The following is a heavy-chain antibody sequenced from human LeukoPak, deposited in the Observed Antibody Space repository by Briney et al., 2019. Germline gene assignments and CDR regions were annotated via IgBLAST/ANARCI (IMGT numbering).Heavy chain of an antibody. V-gene: IGHV3-48*02. CDR1: GFTFSQNI. D-gene: IGHD3-22*01. CDR2: INSRSSPI. J-gene: IGHJ3*02. CDR3: ARDHDDISGDHYHAFDI. Sequence: PGRSQRLCCEASGFTFSQNIMNWDRQAPGKGLEWVSYINSRSSPIHYADSVKGRFAVSRDNARNSLFLQMNSLRDEDTAVYYCARDHDDISGDHYHAFDIWGQGTKVTVSS.